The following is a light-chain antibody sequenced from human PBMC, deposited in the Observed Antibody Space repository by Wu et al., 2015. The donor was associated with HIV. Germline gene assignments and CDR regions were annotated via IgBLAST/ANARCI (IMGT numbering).Light chain of an antibody. J-gene: IGKJ5*01. V-gene: IGKV3-20*01. CDR2: GAS. CDR1: QSVSSSY. CDR3: QQYGSSPSYGT. Sequence: EIVLTQSPGTLSLSPGERATLSCRASQSVSSSYLAWYQQKPGQAPRLLIYGASSRATGIPDRFSGSGSGTDFTLTINRLEPEDFAVYYCQQYGSSPSYGTFGQGTRLEIK.